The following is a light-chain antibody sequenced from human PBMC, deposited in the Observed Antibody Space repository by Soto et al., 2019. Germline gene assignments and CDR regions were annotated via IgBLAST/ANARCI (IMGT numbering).Light chain of an antibody. CDR3: CSYAGTSLYV. Sequence: QSALTQPASVSGSPGQSITISCTGTSSDVGSYNLVSWYQQHPGKAPKLMIYEGSKRPSGVSNRFSGSKSGNTASLTISGLQAEYDADYYCCSYAGTSLYVFGTGTKLTVL. CDR1: SSDVGSYNL. CDR2: EGS. V-gene: IGLV2-23*01. J-gene: IGLJ1*01.